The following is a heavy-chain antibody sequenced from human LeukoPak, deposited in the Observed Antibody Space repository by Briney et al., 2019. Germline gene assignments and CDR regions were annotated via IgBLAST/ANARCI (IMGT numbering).Heavy chain of an antibody. V-gene: IGHV3-30*02. Sequence: GGSLRLSCAASGFSFSSYGMHWVRQAPGKGLEWVAYMRSDGSTKYYADSVKGRFTISRDNAKKTLYLQMNSLRLEDTAVYYCAKGYDSSGYYLDYWGQGTLVTVSP. CDR1: GFSFSSYG. D-gene: IGHD3-22*01. J-gene: IGHJ4*02. CDR2: MRSDGSTK. CDR3: AKGYDSSGYYLDY.